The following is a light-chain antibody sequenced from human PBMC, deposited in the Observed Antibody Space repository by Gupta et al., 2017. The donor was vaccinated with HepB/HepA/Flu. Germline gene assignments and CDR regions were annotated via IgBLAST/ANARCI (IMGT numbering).Light chain of an antibody. V-gene: IGKV3-15*01. CDR1: QSINSN. CDR2: GAS. J-gene: IGKJ2*01. CDR3: QQENNWPYT. Sequence: EVVMTQSPATLSVSPGERATLSCRASQSINSNLAWYQQKPGQAPRLLIYGASTRATGVPARFSGSGSGTEFTLIISSLQSEDSAVYYCQQENNWPYTFDQGTKLEIK.